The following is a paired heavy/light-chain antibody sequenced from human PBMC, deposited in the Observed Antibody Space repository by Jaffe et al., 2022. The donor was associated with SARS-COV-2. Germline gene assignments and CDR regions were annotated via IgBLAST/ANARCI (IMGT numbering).Light chain of an antibody. Sequence: DFVMTQSPDSLAVSLGERATINCKSSQSVLYSSNNRNYLTWYQQKPGQPPKLLIYWASTRESGVPDRFSGSGSGTDFTLTISSLQAEDVAVYYCQQYYATPYTIGQGTKLEIK. CDR1: QSVLYSSNNRNY. J-gene: IGKJ2*01. CDR3: QQYYATPYT. CDR2: WAS. V-gene: IGKV4-1*01.
Heavy chain of an antibody. Sequence: QVQLQESGPGLVKPSQTLSLTCTFSGVSLSSGGFHWSWIRQTPGKGLEWIGYIDYTGSTNYNPSLKSRITISGDASKNQFSLKLSSVTAADTAVYYCASDTAASGIGTFDYWGQGTLVTVSS. D-gene: IGHD3-10*01. CDR2: IDYTGST. J-gene: IGHJ4*02. CDR1: GVSLSSGGFH. CDR3: ASDTAASGIGTFDY. V-gene: IGHV4-31*03.